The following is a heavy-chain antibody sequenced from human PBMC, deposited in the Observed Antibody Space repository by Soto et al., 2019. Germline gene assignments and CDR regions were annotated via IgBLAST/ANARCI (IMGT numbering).Heavy chain of an antibody. CDR2: ISGDGGTT. V-gene: IGHV3-23*01. D-gene: IGHD3-22*01. CDR3: AKGHYFDSSGTFSPATHFDY. J-gene: IGHJ4*02. CDR1: GFAFDTHA. Sequence: PGGSLRLSCAASGFAFDTHAMSWVRQALGEGLEWVSGISGDGGTTDYADSVQGRFTISRDNSKSTLYLQMDSLRADDTAVYYCAKGHYFDSSGTFSPATHFDYWGQGTLVTVSS.